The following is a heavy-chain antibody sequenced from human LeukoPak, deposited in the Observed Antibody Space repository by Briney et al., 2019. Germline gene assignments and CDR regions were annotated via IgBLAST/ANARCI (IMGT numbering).Heavy chain of an antibody. CDR1: GGSISSYY. V-gene: IGHV4-4*07. J-gene: IGHJ4*02. D-gene: IGHD6-6*01. CDR3: ARGIEYSSSSVWGYSSGWYFDY. Sequence: PSETLSLTRTVSGGSISSYYWSWIRQPAGKGLEWIGRIYTSGSTNYNPSLKSRVTMSVDTSKNQFSLKLSSVTAADTAVYYCARGIEYSSSSVWGYSSGWYFDYWGQGTLVTVSS. CDR2: IYTSGST.